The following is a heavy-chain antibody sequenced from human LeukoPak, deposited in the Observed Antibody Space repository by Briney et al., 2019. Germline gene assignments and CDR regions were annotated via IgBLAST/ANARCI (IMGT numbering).Heavy chain of an antibody. D-gene: IGHD3-22*01. CDR1: GFTFSSYW. CDR2: INHNGNVN. V-gene: IGHV3-7*03. Sequence: GGSLRLSCAASGFTFSSYWMNWARQAPGKGLEWVASINHNGNVNYYVDSVKGRFTISRDNAKNSLYLQMSNLRAEDTAVYFCARDGEYYYDSSGYYAIDYWGQGTLDSVSS. J-gene: IGHJ4*02. CDR3: ARDGEYYYDSSGYYAIDY.